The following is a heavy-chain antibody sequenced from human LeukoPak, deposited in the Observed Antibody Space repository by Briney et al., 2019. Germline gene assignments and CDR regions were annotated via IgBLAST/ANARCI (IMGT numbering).Heavy chain of an antibody. Sequence: PGGSLRLSCAASGFTFSSHTMHWVRQAPGKGLECVSSISGGGGTTYYADSLKGRFTISRDNSKNTLYLQMNSLRAEDTAVYYCAKDFVPRGGSYFPGFDYWGQGTLVIVSS. V-gene: IGHV3-23*01. CDR3: AKDFVPRGGSYFPGFDY. D-gene: IGHD1-26*01. CDR2: ISGGGGTT. J-gene: IGHJ4*02. CDR1: GFTFSSHT.